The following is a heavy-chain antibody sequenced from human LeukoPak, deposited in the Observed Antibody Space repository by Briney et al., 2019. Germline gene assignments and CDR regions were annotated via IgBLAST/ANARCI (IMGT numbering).Heavy chain of an antibody. CDR2: ISYDGSNK. V-gene: IGHV3-30-3*01. CDR1: GFTFSSYA. D-gene: IGHD3-16*01. J-gene: IGHJ4*02. CDR3: ARDLGPTYCILDY. Sequence: PGRSLRLSCAASGFTFSSYAMHWVRQAPGKGLEWVAFISYDGSNKFYADSVKGRFTISRDNSKNTLSLQMNGLRAEDTAVYYCARDLGPTYCILDYWGQGTLVTVSS.